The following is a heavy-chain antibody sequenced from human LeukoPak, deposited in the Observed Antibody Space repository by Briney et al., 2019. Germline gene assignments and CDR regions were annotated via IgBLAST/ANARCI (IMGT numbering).Heavy chain of an antibody. D-gene: IGHD6-19*01. Sequence: PGGSLRLSCAASGFTFSSYEMSWVRQAPGKGLEWVSAISGSGGSTYYADSVKGRFTISRDNSKNTLYLQMNSLRAEDTAVYYCAKDHQQWLVGYFDYWGQGTLVTVSS. CDR1: GFTFSSYE. CDR3: AKDHQQWLVGYFDY. J-gene: IGHJ4*02. CDR2: ISGSGGST. V-gene: IGHV3-23*01.